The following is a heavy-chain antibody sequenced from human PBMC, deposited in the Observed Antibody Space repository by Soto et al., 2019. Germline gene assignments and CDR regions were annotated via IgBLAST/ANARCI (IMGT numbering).Heavy chain of an antibody. J-gene: IGHJ6*02. V-gene: IGHV1-24*01. CDR3: ATDATSSGYDPYYYYYGMDV. CDR1: GYTLTELS. D-gene: IGHD5-12*01. Sequence: QVQLVQSGAEVKKPGASVKVSCKVSGYTLTELSMHWVRQAPGKGLEWRGGFDPEAGETIYAQKFQGRVTMTEDTSTDTAYMELSSLRSEDTAVYYCATDATSSGYDPYYYYYGMDVWGQGTTVTVSS. CDR2: FDPEAGET.